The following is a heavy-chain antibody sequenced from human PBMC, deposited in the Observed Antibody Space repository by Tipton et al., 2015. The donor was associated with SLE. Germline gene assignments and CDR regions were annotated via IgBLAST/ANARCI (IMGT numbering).Heavy chain of an antibody. D-gene: IGHD6-13*01. CDR3: ARDGYSSWSNDYFYYYMDV. CDR1: GFTFSNYA. V-gene: IGHV3-30*04. CDR2: ISLDGSNK. J-gene: IGHJ6*03. Sequence: RSLRLSCAASGFTFSNYAMHWVRQAPGKGLEWVAVISLDGSNKSNADSLKGRFTISRDNSKNTLYLQMSSLRAEDTAIYYCARDGYSSWSNDYFYYYMDVWGRGTTVTVSS.